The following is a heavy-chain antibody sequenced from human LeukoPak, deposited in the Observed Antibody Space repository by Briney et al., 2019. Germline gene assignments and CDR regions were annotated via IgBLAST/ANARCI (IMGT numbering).Heavy chain of an antibody. J-gene: IGHJ4*02. D-gene: IGHD2-21*01. Sequence: ASVKVSCKASGGTFSSYAISWVRQAPGQELEWMGGIIPIFGTANYAQKFQGRVTITADESTSTAYMELSSLRSEDTAVYYCARAYPVIGAMDYWGQGTLVTVSS. CDR1: GGTFSSYA. CDR2: IIPIFGTA. CDR3: ARAYPVIGAMDY. V-gene: IGHV1-69*13.